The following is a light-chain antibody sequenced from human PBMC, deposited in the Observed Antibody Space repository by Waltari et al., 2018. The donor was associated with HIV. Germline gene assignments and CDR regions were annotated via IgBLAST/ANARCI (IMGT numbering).Light chain of an antibody. J-gene: IGKJ1*01. Sequence: IQLPQSPSSLSASLGDRVTITCRASRSINTYLNWYHHKLGESPKILISDSSTLQSGAQPRFSGSGSGTDFTLTIASLQPEDRATYYCQKSDTPPWTFGQGTKVEI. CDR1: RSINTY. V-gene: IGKV1-39*01. CDR3: QKSDTPPWT. CDR2: DSS.